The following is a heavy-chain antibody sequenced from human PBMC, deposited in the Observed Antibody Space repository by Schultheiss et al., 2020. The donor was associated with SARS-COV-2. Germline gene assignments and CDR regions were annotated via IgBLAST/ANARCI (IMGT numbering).Heavy chain of an antibody. D-gene: IGHD2-15*01. CDR3: AREGIVVVVAATGVSHGMDV. Sequence: GGSLRLSCAASGFTFSIHSMNWVRQAPGKGLEWVSSISSSSSYIYYADSVKGRFTISRDNAKNSLYLQMNSLRAEDTAVYYCAREGIVVVVAATGVSHGMDVWGQGTTVTVSS. CDR1: GFTFSIHS. J-gene: IGHJ6*02. V-gene: IGHV3-21*01. CDR2: ISSSSSYI.